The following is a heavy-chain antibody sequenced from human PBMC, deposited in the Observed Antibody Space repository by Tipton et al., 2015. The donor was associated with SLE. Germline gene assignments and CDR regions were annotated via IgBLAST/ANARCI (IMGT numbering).Heavy chain of an antibody. V-gene: IGHV4-59*12. CDR2: INYSGST. CDR3: ARGVAEGLCFRESSVAFDM. Sequence: TLSLTCTVYGGSISSYYWSWIRQPPGKGLEWIGEINYSGSTNYNPSLKSRVTISVDTSKNQFSLKLSSVTAADTAVYYCARGVAEGLCFRESSVAFDMWGKGTMVTVSS. CDR1: GGSISSYY. D-gene: IGHD3-10*01. J-gene: IGHJ3*02.